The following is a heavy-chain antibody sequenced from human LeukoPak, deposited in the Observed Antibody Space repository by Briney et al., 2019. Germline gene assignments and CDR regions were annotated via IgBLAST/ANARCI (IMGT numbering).Heavy chain of an antibody. CDR2: IGTAGDT. CDR1: GFTFSNYD. J-gene: IGHJ1*01. Sequence: GGSLRLSCAASGFTFSNYDMHWVRQATGQGLEWVSGIGTAGDTYYEGSVKGRFTISRENAKNSLYLQMKSLRAGDTAVYYCARGSPPFQHWGQGTLVTVSS. V-gene: IGHV3-13*01. CDR3: ARGSPPFQH. D-gene: IGHD3-10*01.